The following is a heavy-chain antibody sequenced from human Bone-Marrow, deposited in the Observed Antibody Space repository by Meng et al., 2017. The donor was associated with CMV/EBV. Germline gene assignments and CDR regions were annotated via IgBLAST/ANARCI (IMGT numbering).Heavy chain of an antibody. CDR3: AKVRYSYIIYFDY. CDR2: ISGSGGST. Sequence: AASGFTCSSYAMSWVRQAPGKGLEWVSAISGSGGSTYYADSVKGRFTISRDNSKNTLYLQMNSLRAEDTAVYYCAKVRYSYIIYFDYWGQGTLVTVSS. J-gene: IGHJ4*02. D-gene: IGHD5-18*01. V-gene: IGHV3-23*01. CDR1: GFTCSSYA.